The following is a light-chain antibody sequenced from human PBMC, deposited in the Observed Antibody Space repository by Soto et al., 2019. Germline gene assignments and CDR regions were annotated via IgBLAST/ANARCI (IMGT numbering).Light chain of an antibody. CDR3: CSYADSSRIDV. CDR1: SSDVGSYNL. Sequence: QSALTQPASVSGSPGQSITISCTGTSSDVGSYNLVSWYQQHPGKAPKLMIYEGSKRPSGISNRFSGSKSGNTASLTISGLQAEDEAEYYCCSYADSSRIDVFGSGTKVTVL. CDR2: EGS. V-gene: IGLV2-23*01. J-gene: IGLJ1*01.